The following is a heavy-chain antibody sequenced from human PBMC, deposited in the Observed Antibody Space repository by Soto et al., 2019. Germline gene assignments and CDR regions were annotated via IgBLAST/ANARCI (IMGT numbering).Heavy chain of an antibody. CDR2: IIPIFGTA. V-gene: IGHV1-69*01. CDR3: AREAAYSGSYGADAFDI. D-gene: IGHD1-26*01. Sequence: QVQLVQSGAEVKKPGSSVKVSCKASGGTFSSYAISWVRQAPGQGLEWMGGIIPIFGTANYAQKFKGRVTITADESTSTAYMELSSLRSEDTAVYYCAREAAYSGSYGADAFDIWGQGTMVTVSS. J-gene: IGHJ3*02. CDR1: GGTFSSYA.